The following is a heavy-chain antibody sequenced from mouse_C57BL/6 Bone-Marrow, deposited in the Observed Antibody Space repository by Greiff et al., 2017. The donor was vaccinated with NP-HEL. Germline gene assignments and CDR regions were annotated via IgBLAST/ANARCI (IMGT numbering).Heavy chain of an antibody. CDR2: ISSCSSTI. CDR1: GFTFSDYG. CDR3: ARLSFDY. Sequence: EVKLVESGGGLVKPGGSLKLSCAASGFTFSDYGMHWVRQAPEKGLEWVAYISSCSSTIYYADTVKGRFTISSDNAKNTLFLQMTSLRSEDTAMYYCARLSFDYWGQGTTLTVSS. V-gene: IGHV5-17*01. J-gene: IGHJ2*01.